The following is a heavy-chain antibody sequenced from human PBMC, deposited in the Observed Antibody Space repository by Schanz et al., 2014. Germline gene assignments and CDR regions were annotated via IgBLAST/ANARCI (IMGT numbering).Heavy chain of an antibody. Sequence: EVQLVESGGDLVQPGGSLRLSCAASGFSFSTYWMSWVRQAPGKGLEWVANIKRDGSEKNYLDSVKGRFTISRDNSKNTVHLQMNSLRAEDTAVYYCAKQHIVRGVIYLNWFDTWGQGTLVTVSS. CDR2: IKRDGSEK. V-gene: IGHV3-7*02. CDR3: AKQHIVRGVIYLNWFDT. J-gene: IGHJ5*02. D-gene: IGHD3-10*01. CDR1: GFSFSTYW.